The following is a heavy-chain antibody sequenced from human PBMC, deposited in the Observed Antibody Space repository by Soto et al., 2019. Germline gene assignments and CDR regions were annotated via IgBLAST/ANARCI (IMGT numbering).Heavy chain of an antibody. D-gene: IGHD3-10*01. V-gene: IGHV4-59*01. CDR3: VGVLNGSGDY. Sequence: LALTCTVSGGSTTSDYWSWIRQPPGKGLEWPGYIFHSLRAKYNPSLGSRGTISLDPSKNQLSLSLRSVTAADTTVYFRVGVLNGSGDYWGQGTLVTVSS. J-gene: IGHJ4*02. CDR2: IFHSLRA. CDR1: GGSTTSDY.